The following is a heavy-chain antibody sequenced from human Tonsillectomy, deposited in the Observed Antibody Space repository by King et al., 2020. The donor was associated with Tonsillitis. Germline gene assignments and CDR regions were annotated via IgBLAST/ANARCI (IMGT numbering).Heavy chain of an antibody. Sequence: QVQLQQWGAGLLKPSETLSLTCAVYGGSFSGYYWSWIRQPPGKGLEWIGEINHSGSTNYNPSLKSRVTVSVDTSKNQFSLKLSSVTAADTAVYYCARVISSSWYYDYWGQGTLGTVSA. CDR3: ARVISSSWYYDY. CDR2: INHSGST. J-gene: IGHJ4*02. D-gene: IGHD6-13*01. CDR1: GGSFSGYY. V-gene: IGHV4-34*01.